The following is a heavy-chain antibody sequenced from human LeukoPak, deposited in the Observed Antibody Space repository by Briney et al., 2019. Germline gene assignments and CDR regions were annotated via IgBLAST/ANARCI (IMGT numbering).Heavy chain of an antibody. V-gene: IGHV3-73*01. J-gene: IGHJ3*02. CDR3: TSGSYYVYAFDI. CDR1: GFTFSGSA. CDR2: IRSKANSYAT. D-gene: IGHD1-26*01. Sequence: GRSLRLSCAASGFTFSGSAMHWVRQASGKGLEWVGRIRSKANSYATAYAASVKGRFTISRDDSKNTAYLQMNSLKTEDTAVYYCTSGSYYVYAFDIWGQGTMVTVSS.